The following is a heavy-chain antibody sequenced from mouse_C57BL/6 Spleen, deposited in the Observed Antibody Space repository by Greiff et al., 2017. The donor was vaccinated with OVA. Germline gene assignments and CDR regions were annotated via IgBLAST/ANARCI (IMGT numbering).Heavy chain of an antibody. J-gene: IGHJ4*01. CDR1: GFTFSDYY. CDR2: ISNGGGST. V-gene: IGHV5-12*01. D-gene: IGHD6-1*01. CDR3: ASHAEAMDY. Sequence: EVQVVESGGGLVQPGGSLKLSCAASGFTFSDYYMYWVRQTPEKRLEWVAYISNGGGSTYYPDTVKGRFTISRDNAKNTLYLQRSRLKSEDTAMYYCASHAEAMDYWGQGTSVTVSS.